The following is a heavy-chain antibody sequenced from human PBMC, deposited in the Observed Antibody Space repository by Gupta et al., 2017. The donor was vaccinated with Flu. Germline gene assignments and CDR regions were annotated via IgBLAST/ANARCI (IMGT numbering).Heavy chain of an antibody. J-gene: IGHJ4*02. V-gene: IGHV3-21*01. D-gene: IGHD2-2*01. CDR2: LSSSSKYI. CDR3: ARIPRPAATVFYFDS. Sequence: APVKGLEWVSSLSSSSKYIYYADSVKGRFTISRADAKNSLYLQMNSLRTEDTAVYYCARIPRPAATVFYFDSWGQGTLVTVSS.